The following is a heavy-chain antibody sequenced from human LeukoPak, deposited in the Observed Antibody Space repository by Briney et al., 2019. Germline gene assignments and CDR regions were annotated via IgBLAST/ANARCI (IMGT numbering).Heavy chain of an antibody. D-gene: IGHD3-22*01. CDR3: AKEHDSSGSPYYFDY. Sequence: GGSLRLSCAASTLTFSNYGMNWVRQAPGKGLEWVSYISSSSNTIYYADSVKGRFTISRDNAKNSLYLQMNSLRAEDTAVYYCAKEHDSSGSPYYFDYWGQGTLVTVSS. CDR2: ISSSSNTI. J-gene: IGHJ4*02. CDR1: TLTFSNYG. V-gene: IGHV3-48*01.